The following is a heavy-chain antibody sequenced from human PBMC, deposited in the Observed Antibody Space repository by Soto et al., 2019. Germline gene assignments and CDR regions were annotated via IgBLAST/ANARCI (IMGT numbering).Heavy chain of an antibody. CDR2: ISYSGNT. CDR3: ARAPMVLSRSYFDS. Sequence: QVHLRESGPGLVKPSETLSLSCTVSGGSISNFYWSWIRQPPGKGLEWIGYISYSGNTNYNPSLKRRVSILVDTSKNQLSLNLTSVTAADTAVYYCARAPMVLSRSYFDSWGQGTPVTVSS. CDR1: GGSISNFY. V-gene: IGHV4-59*01. J-gene: IGHJ4*02. D-gene: IGHD2-8*01.